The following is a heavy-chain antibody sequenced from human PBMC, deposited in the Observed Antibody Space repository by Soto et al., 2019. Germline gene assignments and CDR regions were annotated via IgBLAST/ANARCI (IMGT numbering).Heavy chain of an antibody. CDR3: ARGGGSYSSGWYYDS. Sequence: QVQLQESGPGLVKPSETMSLTCTVAGVSISNSNTYWNWVRQPPGKGLEWIGFVYYRGSTKYNPSLESRVTISVDASRNHLSLELHSVTATDTAVYYCARGGGSYSSGWYYDSWGQGTLVTVSS. CDR1: GVSISNSNTY. CDR2: VYYRGST. D-gene: IGHD6-19*01. J-gene: IGHJ4*02. V-gene: IGHV4-59*08.